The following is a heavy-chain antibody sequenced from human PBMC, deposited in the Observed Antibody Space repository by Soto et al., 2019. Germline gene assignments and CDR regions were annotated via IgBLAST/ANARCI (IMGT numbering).Heavy chain of an antibody. CDR2: INSDGTST. CDR1: GFIFSNYW. Sequence: GGSLRLSCAASGFIFSNYWMHWVRQVPGKGLVWVSRINSDGTSTSYADSVKGRFTISRDNAKNTMYLEMYSLRAEDTGVYYCARREGFCSGGTCYFDRWGRGTLVTVSS. D-gene: IGHD2-15*01. CDR3: ARREGFCSGGTCYFDR. J-gene: IGHJ5*02. V-gene: IGHV3-74*01.